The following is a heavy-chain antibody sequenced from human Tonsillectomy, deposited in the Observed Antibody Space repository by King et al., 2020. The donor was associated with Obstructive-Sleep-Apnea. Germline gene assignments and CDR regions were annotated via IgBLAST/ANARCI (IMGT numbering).Heavy chain of an antibody. D-gene: IGHD1-1*01. CDR1: GFSFDDYT. CDR2: IIWDGTNT. Sequence: VQLVESGGVVVQPGGSLRLSCAASGFSFDDYTMYWVRQAPGKGLVWVSLIIWDGTNTLYGDSVKGRFTISRDNSKNSLHLQMNSLRTEDTALYYCAKAAGTSMDHGMDVWGQGTTVTVSS. J-gene: IGHJ6*02. CDR3: AKAAGTSMDHGMDV. V-gene: IGHV3-43*01.